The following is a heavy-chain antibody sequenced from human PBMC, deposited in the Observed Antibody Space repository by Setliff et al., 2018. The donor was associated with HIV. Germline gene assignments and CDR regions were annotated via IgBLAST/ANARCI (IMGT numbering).Heavy chain of an antibody. J-gene: IGHJ4*02. CDR2: IFYNGDT. V-gene: IGHV4-59*08. CDR1: GGSISSYY. Sequence: SETLSLTCTVSGGSISSYYWSWIRQPPGKGLEWIGHIFYNGDTTYNPSLKSRLTMSVDTSNRQFSLKLTSVTAADGAVYYCARQVSIPGVAVTPLDYWGQGSLVTSPQ. CDR3: ARQVSIPGVAVTPLDY. D-gene: IGHD3-3*01.